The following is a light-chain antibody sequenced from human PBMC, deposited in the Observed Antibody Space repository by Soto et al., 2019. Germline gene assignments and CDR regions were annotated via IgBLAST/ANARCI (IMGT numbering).Light chain of an antibody. Sequence: QPVLTQSPSASASLGASVKLTCTLSSGHSSYAIAWHQQQPEKGPRYLMNLNSDGSHTKGDGIPDRFSGSSSGAERYLTISSLQSEDEADYYCQTWGTGIQGVFGGGTKVTVL. V-gene: IGLV4-69*01. CDR2: LNSDGSH. CDR1: SGHSSYA. J-gene: IGLJ3*02. CDR3: QTWGTGIQGV.